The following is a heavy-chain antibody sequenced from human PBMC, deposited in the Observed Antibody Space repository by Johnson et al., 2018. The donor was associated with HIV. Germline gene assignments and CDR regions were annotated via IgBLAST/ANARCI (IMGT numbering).Heavy chain of an antibody. V-gene: IGHV3-30*04. Sequence: MQLVESGGGVVQPGRSLRLSCAASGFTFSSYAMHWVRQAPGKVLEWVAVISYDGSNKYYADSVKGRFTISRDNSKNTLYLQMNSLRAEDTAVYYCARAGANYYYDSSGYGAFDIWGQGTMVTVSS. CDR3: ARAGANYYYDSSGYGAFDI. CDR2: ISYDGSNK. J-gene: IGHJ3*02. D-gene: IGHD3-22*01. CDR1: GFTFSSYA.